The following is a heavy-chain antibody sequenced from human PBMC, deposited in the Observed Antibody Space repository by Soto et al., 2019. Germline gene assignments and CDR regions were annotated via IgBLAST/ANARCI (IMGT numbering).Heavy chain of an antibody. V-gene: IGHV4-34*01. CDR3: ARVLSSSPAY. CDR1: GGSFSGYY. Sequence: QVQLQQWGAGLLKPSETLSLTCAVYGGSFSGYYWSWIRQPPGKGLEWIGEINHSGSTNYNPSLKSRVTISVDTSKNQFSLKLSSVTAADTAVYYCARVLSSSPAYWGQGTLVTVSS. D-gene: IGHD6-6*01. CDR2: INHSGST. J-gene: IGHJ4*02.